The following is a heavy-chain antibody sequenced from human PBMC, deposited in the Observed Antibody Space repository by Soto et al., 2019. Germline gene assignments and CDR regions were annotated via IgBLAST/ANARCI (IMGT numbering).Heavy chain of an antibody. J-gene: IGHJ4*02. V-gene: IGHV4-34*01. Sequence: PSETLSLTCGVYGGSFPAYYWSWIRQSPGKGLEWIGEVTHTGYTTYNPSLKSRVTMSVDTSKRQFSLDLTSVTAADTAVYFCAAGTRYCNSTNCYYYFEYWGQGALVTVSS. CDR3: AAGTRYCNSTNCYYYFEY. CDR2: VTHTGYT. D-gene: IGHD2-2*01. CDR1: GGSFPAYY.